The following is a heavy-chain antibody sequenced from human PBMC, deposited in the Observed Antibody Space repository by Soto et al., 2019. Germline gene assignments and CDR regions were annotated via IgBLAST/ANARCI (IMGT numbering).Heavy chain of an antibody. CDR1: GFTFSSYS. V-gene: IGHV3-48*02. Sequence: GGSLRLSCAASGFTFSSYSMNWVRQAPGKGLEWVSYISSSSSTIYYADSVKGRFTISRDNAKNSLYLQMNSLRDEDTAVYYCAGPAFWSGYKEDRENYYYYGMDVWGQGTTVTVSS. J-gene: IGHJ6*02. CDR2: ISSSSSTI. D-gene: IGHD3-3*01. CDR3: AGPAFWSGYKEDRENYYYYGMDV.